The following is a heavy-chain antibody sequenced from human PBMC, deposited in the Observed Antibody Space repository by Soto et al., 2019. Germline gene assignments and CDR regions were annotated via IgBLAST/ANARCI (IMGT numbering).Heavy chain of an antibody. D-gene: IGHD2-21*02. CDR2: IYHSGST. CDR1: SGSISTANW. Sequence: QVPLQASGPRLVRPSGTLSLTCTVSSGSISTANWWSWVRQPPGRGLEWIGEIYHSGSTNYNLSLKSRVTLSVDKSKYQFSLRLSSVTAADTAMYHCARRGGGVVLTATTPFDYWGQGTLVTVSS. CDR3: ARRGGGVVLTATTPFDY. V-gene: IGHV4-4*02. J-gene: IGHJ4*02.